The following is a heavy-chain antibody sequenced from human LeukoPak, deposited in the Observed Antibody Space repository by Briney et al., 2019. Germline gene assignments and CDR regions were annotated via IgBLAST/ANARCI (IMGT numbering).Heavy chain of an antibody. CDR2: ISSSSSYI. CDR1: GFTFSSYG. D-gene: IGHD6-13*01. J-gene: IGHJ5*02. Sequence: GGSLRLSCAASGFTFSSYGMHWVRQAPGKGLEWVSSISSSSSYIYYADSVKGRFTISRDNAKNSLYLQMNSLRAEDTAVYYCAKDRALAAADPSGWFDPWGQGTLVTVSS. CDR3: AKDRALAAADPSGWFDP. V-gene: IGHV3-21*01.